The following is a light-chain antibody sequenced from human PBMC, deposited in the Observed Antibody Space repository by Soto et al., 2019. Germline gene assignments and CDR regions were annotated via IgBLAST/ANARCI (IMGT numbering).Light chain of an antibody. CDR3: AAWDDSLNGYV. CDR2: SNN. Sequence: QSALTQPPSASGTPEQRATMSCSGSRSNIGSNTVICYQQLPGTDPKLLIYSNNQRPSGVPDRFSGSKSGTSASLAISGLQSEDEADYYCAAWDDSLNGYVFGTATKVTVL. CDR1: RSNIGSNT. J-gene: IGLJ1*01. V-gene: IGLV1-44*01.